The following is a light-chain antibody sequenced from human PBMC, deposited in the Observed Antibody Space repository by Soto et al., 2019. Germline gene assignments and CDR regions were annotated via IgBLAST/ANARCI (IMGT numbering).Light chain of an antibody. J-gene: IGLJ2*01. CDR2: DVS. V-gene: IGLV2-14*01. CDR3: SSYTSSSTLDVV. Sequence: QSALTQPASVSGSPGQSITISCTGTSSDVGGYNYVSWNQQHPGKANKLMIYDVSNRPSGVSNRFSGSKSGNTASLTISGLQAEDEADYYCSSYTSSSTLDVVFGGGTKVTVL. CDR1: SSDVGGYNY.